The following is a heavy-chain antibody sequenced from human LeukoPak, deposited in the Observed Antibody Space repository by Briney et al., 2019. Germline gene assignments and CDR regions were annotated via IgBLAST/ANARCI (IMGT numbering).Heavy chain of an antibody. D-gene: IGHD3-22*01. CDR1: GFTFSSYA. J-gene: IGHJ4*02. CDR2: ISYDGSNK. Sequence: GRSLRLSCAASGFTFSSYAMQWVRQAPGKGLEWVAVISYDGSNKYYADSVKGRFTISRDNSKNTLYLQMNSLRAGDTAVYYCAREGPHYDSLDYWGQGTLVTVSS. CDR3: AREGPHYDSLDY. V-gene: IGHV3-30*04.